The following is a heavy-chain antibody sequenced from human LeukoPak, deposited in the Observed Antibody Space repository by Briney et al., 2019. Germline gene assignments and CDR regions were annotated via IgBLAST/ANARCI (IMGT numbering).Heavy chain of an antibody. CDR1: GFTFSSYY. J-gene: IGHJ4*02. D-gene: IGHD5-18*01. Sequence: GGSLRLSCAASGFTFSSYYMHWVRQAPGKGLEYVSAISSNGDTTYYANSVKGRFTISRDNSKNTLYLQMGTLRAEDMAVYYCARDYPPRYSYGCGGYFDYWGQGTLVTVSS. CDR3: ARDYPPRYSYGCGGYFDY. CDR2: ISSNGDTT. V-gene: IGHV3-64*01.